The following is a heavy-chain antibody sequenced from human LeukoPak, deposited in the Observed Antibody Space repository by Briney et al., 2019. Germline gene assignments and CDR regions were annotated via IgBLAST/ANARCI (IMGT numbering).Heavy chain of an antibody. J-gene: IGHJ4*02. V-gene: IGHV1-69*05. D-gene: IGHD3-3*01. CDR2: IIPIFGTA. CDR1: GGTFSSYA. CDR3: ARSGGLPEKVYYDFWSGYQGGYFDY. Sequence: ASVKVSCKASGGTFSSYAISWVRQAPGQGLEWMGGIIPIFGTANYAQKFQGRVTITTDESTSTAYMELSSLRSEDTAVYYCARSGGLPEKVYYDFWSGYQGGYFDYWGQGTLVTVSS.